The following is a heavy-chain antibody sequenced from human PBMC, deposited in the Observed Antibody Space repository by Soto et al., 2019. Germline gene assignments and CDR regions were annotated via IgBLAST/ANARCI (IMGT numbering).Heavy chain of an antibody. CDR1: GGSVSSGSYY. CDR3: ARPTNRGKYYYGMDV. J-gene: IGHJ6*02. V-gene: IGHV4-61*03. D-gene: IGHD2-8*01. CDR2: IYYSGST. Sequence: PSETLSLTCTVSGGSVSSGSYYWSWIRQPPGKGLEWIGYIYYSGSTDYSPSFQGHATISADKSINTAYLQWSNLKASDTAMYYCARPTNRGKYYYGMDVWGQGTTVTVSS.